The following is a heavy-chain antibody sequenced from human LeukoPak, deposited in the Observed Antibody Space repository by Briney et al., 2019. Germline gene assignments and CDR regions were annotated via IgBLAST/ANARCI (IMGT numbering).Heavy chain of an antibody. D-gene: IGHD4-17*01. CDR1: GGTFSSYA. CDR2: IIPILGIA. Sequence: GASVKVSCKASGGTFSSYAISWVRQAPGQGLEWMGRIIPILGIANYAQKFQGRVTITADKSTSTAYMELSSLRSEDTAVYYCARDELPRPTVVPNDAFDIWGQGTMVTVSS. J-gene: IGHJ3*02. V-gene: IGHV1-69*04. CDR3: ARDELPRPTVVPNDAFDI.